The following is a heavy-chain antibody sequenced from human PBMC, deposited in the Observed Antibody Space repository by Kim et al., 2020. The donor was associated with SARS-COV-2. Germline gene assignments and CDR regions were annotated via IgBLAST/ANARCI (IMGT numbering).Heavy chain of an antibody. J-gene: IGHJ3*02. Sequence: KSRVTLSVDTSKNQFSLKLSSVTAADTAVYYCAREVYDFWSGYSPDAFDIWGQGTMVTVSS. V-gene: IGHV4-30-2*04. CDR3: AREVYDFWSGYSPDAFDI. D-gene: IGHD3-3*01.